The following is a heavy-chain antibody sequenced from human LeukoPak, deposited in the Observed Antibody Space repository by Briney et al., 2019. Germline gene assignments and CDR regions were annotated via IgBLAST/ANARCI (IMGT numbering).Heavy chain of an antibody. CDR3: ARAQFRH. D-gene: IGHD5-24*01. Sequence: GGSLRLSCAASGFTFSSYDMHWVRQATGKGLEWVSAIGTAGDTYYPGSVKGRFTISRDNAKNSLYLQMDSLRAEDTAVYYCARAQFRHWGQGTLVTVSS. CDR1: GFTFSSYD. J-gene: IGHJ4*02. V-gene: IGHV3-13*01. CDR2: IGTAGDT.